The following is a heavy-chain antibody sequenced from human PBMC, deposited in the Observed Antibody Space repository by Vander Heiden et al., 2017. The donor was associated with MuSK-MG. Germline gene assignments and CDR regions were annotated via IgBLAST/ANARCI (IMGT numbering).Heavy chain of an antibody. D-gene: IGHD2-15*01. CDR3: ASTRYCSGGSCYRVDP. J-gene: IGHJ5*02. CDR2: INHSGST. CDR1: GGSFSGYY. V-gene: IGHV4-34*01. Sequence: QVQLQQWGAGLLKPSETLSLTCAVYGGSFSGYYWSWIRQPPGKGLEWIGEINHSGSTNYNPSLKSRVTISVDTSKNQFSLKLSSVTAADTAVYYCASTRYCSGGSCYRVDPWGQGTLVTVSS.